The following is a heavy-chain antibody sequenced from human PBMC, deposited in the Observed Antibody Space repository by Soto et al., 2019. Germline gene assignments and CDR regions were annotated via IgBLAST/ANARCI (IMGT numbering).Heavy chain of an antibody. CDR3: TTDSGDG. CDR2: IKGKTVGGTT. D-gene: IGHD2-15*01. CDR1: DFTFNNAW. J-gene: IGHJ4*02. V-gene: IGHV3-15*07. Sequence: EVQLVESGGGLVKPGGSLRLSCAASDFTFNNAWMNWVRQAPGKGLEWVGRIKGKTVGGTTDYAAPVKGRFTISRDDSKNTLYLQMNSLKTEDTAVYYCTTDSGDGWGQGTLVTVSS.